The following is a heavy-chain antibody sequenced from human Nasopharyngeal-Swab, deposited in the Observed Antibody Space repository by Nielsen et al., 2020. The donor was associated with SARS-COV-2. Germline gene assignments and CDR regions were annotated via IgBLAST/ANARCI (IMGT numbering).Heavy chain of an antibody. CDR2: ISASGGST. V-gene: IGHV3-23*01. J-gene: IGHJ3*01. CDR3: AKDDVVRGDAFDF. D-gene: IGHD3-10*01. Sequence: GGSLRLSCAASGFTFNIYAMAWVRRAPGRGLEWVSAISASGGSTYYRNSVKVRFSISRDNSKNTLFLQMNSLTVDDTALYYCAKDDVVRGDAFDFWGQGTMVTVSS. CDR1: GFTFNIYA.